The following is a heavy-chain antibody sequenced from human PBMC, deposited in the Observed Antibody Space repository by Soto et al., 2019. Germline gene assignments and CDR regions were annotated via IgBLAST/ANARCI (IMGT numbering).Heavy chain of an antibody. CDR3: ARTYCSTNSCHVSYYYYGMDV. D-gene: IGHD2-2*01. CDR2: IIPIFGTA. CDR1: GGTFSSYA. Sequence: QVQLVQSGAEVKRPGSSVKVSCKASGGTFSSYAITWVRQAPGHGLEWMGGIIPIFGTANYAQQFQGRVTITADESTSTAYMELSSLRSEDTAVYYCARTYCSTNSCHVSYYYYGMDVWGQGTTVTVSS. V-gene: IGHV1-69*01. J-gene: IGHJ6*02.